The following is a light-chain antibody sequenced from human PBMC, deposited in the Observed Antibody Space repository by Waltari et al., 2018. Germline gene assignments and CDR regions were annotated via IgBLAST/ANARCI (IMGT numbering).Light chain of an antibody. CDR3: QQGGGPLRFT. CDR2: GAS. J-gene: IGKJ2*01. V-gene: IGKV3-20*01. Sequence: EIVLTQSPGTLSLSPGERATLSCRASQSLSSTYLAWYQQKPGQAPRLLIYGASRRATGIPDRFSGSGSGTDFTLSISRLEPEDFAVYYCQQGGGPLRFTFGQGTKLEIK. CDR1: QSLSSTY.